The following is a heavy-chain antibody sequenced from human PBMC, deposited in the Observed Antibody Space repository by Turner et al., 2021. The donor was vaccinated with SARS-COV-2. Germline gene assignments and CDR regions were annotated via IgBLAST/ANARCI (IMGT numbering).Heavy chain of an antibody. J-gene: IGHJ4*02. Sequence: DVQLVESGGGCVQPGGSLRLSCAASGFTFGRSEMSWVRQAPGKGLEWLAYIDGDGTTTFYAHSVKGRFTISRDNRKNSLFLQMSTLRADDTAIYYCATFSVVVPDYWGQGTLVTVSS. D-gene: IGHD2-2*01. CDR2: IDGDGTTT. CDR1: GFTFGRSE. V-gene: IGHV3-48*03. CDR3: ATFSVVVPDY.